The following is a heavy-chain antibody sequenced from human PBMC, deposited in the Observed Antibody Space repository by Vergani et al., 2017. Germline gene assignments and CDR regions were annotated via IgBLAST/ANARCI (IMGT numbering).Heavy chain of an antibody. V-gene: IGHV2-5*01. CDR3: VHKPPAGMNWFDH. Sequence: QITLRESGPTLVKPTQTLTLTCTFSGFSLTTGGEGVGWIRQPPGRALEWLAFVYWNDDERYSPSLKSRVTITKDTSKNEVILTMATMDPVDTATYYCVHKPPAGMNWFDHWGQGILVTVSS. J-gene: IGHJ5*02. CDR1: GFSLTTGGEG. D-gene: IGHD1-14*01. CDR2: VYWNDDE.